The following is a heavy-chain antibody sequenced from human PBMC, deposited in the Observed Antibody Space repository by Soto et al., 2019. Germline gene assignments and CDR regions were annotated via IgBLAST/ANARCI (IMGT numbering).Heavy chain of an antibody. CDR3: AKDGPTYYDFWRGYLHL. D-gene: IGHD3-3*01. J-gene: IGHJ5*02. CDR2: ISGSGGST. V-gene: IGHV3-23*01. Sequence: GGSLRLSCAASGFTFSSYAMSWVRQAPGKGLEWVSAISGSGGSTYYADSVKGRFTISRDNSKNTLYLQMNSLRAEDTAVYYCAKDGPTYYDFWRGYLHLWGQGTLVPVSS. CDR1: GFTFSSYA.